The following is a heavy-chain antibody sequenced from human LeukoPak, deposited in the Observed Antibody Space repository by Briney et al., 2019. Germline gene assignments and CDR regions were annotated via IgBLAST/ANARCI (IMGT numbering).Heavy chain of an antibody. CDR2: IKQDGSEK. CDR3: ARVGGDYSSSWYGDYYYYYMDV. Sequence: GGSLRLSCAASGFTFSSYWMSWVRQAPGKGLEWVANIKQDGSEKYYADSVKGRFTISRDNAKNSLYLQMNSLRAEDTAVYYCARVGGDYSSSWYGDYYYYYMDVWGKGTTVTVSS. J-gene: IGHJ6*03. V-gene: IGHV3-7*01. D-gene: IGHD6-13*01. CDR1: GFTFSSYW.